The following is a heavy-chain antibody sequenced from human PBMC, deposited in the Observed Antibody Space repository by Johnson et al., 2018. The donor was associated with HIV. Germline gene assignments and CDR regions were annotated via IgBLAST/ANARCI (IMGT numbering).Heavy chain of an antibody. CDR1: GFTVSSNY. D-gene: IGHD3-22*01. CDR2: IYSGGST. CDR3: AKPHLSTMRVVVADGANAFDI. J-gene: IGHJ3*02. V-gene: IGHV3-66*03. Sequence: VQLVESGGGLIQPGGSLRLSCAASGFTVSSNYMSWVRQAPGKGLEWVSVIYSGGSTYYADSVMGRFTISRDNSKNTLYLQMNSMSAEDTAVYYCAKPHLSTMRVVVADGANAFDIWGQGTMVTVSS.